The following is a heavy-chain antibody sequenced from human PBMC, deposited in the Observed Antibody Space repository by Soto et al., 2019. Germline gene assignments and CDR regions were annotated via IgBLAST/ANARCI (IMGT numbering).Heavy chain of an antibody. CDR3: ARDYGDYTAYDY. CDR1: GGSISSGGYS. CDR2: IYYSGST. J-gene: IGHJ4*02. Sequence: SETLSLTCAVSGGSISSGGYSWSWIRQPPGKGLEWIGYIYYSGSTYYNPSLKSRVTISVDRSKNQFSLKLSSVTAADTAVYYCARDYGDYTAYDYWGQGTLVTVSS. V-gene: IGHV4-30-2*01. D-gene: IGHD4-17*01.